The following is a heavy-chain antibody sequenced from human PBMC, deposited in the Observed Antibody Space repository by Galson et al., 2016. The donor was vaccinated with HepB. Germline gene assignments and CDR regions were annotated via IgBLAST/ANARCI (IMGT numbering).Heavy chain of an antibody. CDR2: ISAYNGNT. Sequence: SVKVSCKASGYTFTSYGISWLRQAPGQGLEWMGWISAYNGNTNYALKFQGRVTMTTDTSTRTAYMELRSLKSDDTAVYYCARDGLRFWEWLSPHWYFDLWGRGTLVTVSP. CDR1: GYTFTSYG. V-gene: IGHV1-18*01. D-gene: IGHD3-3*01. J-gene: IGHJ2*01. CDR3: ARDGLRFWEWLSPHWYFDL.